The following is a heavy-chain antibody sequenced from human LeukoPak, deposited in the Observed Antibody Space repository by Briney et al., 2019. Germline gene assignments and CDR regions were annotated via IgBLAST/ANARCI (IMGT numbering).Heavy chain of an antibody. CDR1: GFTFSSYR. V-gene: IGHV3-21*01. CDR2: ISSSSSYI. CDR3: ARDLYYYDSSGYGHDAFDI. Sequence: GGSLRLSCAASGFTFSSYRMTWVRQAPGKGLEWVSSISSSSSYIYYADSVKGRFTISRDNAKNSLYLQMNSLRAEDTAVYYCARDLYYYDSSGYGHDAFDIWGQGTMVTVSS. J-gene: IGHJ3*02. D-gene: IGHD3-22*01.